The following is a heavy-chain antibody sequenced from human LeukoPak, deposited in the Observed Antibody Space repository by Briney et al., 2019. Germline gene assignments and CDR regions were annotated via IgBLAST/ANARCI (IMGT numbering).Heavy chain of an antibody. D-gene: IGHD6-13*01. CDR1: GGSIGFYY. Sequence: PSETLSLTCTVSGGSIGFYYWSWIRQAPGKTLEWIGYVYYSGSTTYNPSLKSRLTMSVDTSKNQFSLRLSSVTAADTAVYYCARHLGSSSCYLFDYWGQGKLVTVSA. J-gene: IGHJ4*02. CDR2: VYYSGST. CDR3: ARHLGSSSCYLFDY. V-gene: IGHV4-59*08.